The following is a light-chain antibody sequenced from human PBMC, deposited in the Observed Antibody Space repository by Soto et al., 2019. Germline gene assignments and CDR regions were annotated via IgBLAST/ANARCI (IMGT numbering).Light chain of an antibody. CDR1: QSVRSN. CDR3: QQYNNWPLLT. Sequence: EMVMTQSPATLSVSAGVRSTVSCRASQSVRSNLAWYQQKPGQAPRLLIYGASTRATGIPARFSGSGSGTEFTHTLSSLQSEDFAVYYCQQYNNWPLLTFGPGTKADIK. V-gene: IGKV3-15*01. CDR2: GAS. J-gene: IGKJ3*01.